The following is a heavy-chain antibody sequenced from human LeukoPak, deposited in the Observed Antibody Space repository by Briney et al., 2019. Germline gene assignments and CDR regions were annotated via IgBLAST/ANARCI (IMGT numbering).Heavy chain of an antibody. V-gene: IGHV1-46*01. CDR2: INPSGGST. D-gene: IGHD3-10*01. CDR3: ASLTMVRGVIITDQDAFDI. CDR1: GYTFTSYY. J-gene: IGHJ3*02. Sequence: ASVKVSCKASGYTFTSYYMHWVRQAPGQGLEWMGIINPSGGSTSYAQKFQGRVTMTRDMSTSTAYMELSSLRSEDTAVYYCASLTMVRGVIITDQDAFDIWGQGTMVTVSS.